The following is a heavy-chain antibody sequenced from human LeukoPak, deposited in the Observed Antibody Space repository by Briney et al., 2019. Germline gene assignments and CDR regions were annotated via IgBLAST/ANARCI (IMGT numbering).Heavy chain of an antibody. CDR3: ARGFRYGSNWGFDY. CDR2: IRERPHSYST. J-gene: IGHJ4*02. V-gene: IGHV3-72*01. Sequence: PGGSLRLSCTASGFTFSDHYMAWVRQAPGKGLEWVARIRERPHSYSTEYAASVKGRFTISRDDSKNSLYLQMSSLKTEDTAVYYCARGFRYGSNWGFDYWGQGTLVTVSS. CDR1: GFTFSDHY. D-gene: IGHD3-16*01.